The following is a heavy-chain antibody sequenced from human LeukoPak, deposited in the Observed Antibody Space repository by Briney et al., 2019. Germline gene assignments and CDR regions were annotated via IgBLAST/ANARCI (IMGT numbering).Heavy chain of an antibody. J-gene: IGHJ4*02. CDR2: INFSGST. CDR1: DASISGYY. CDR3: ARDLGGIYFDN. D-gene: IGHD1-26*01. Sequence: SESLSLTCTVSDASISGYYWSWIRQPPGKGLEWIGYINFSGSTNYNPSLRSRVTISVDTSKNQLSLKLSSVTAADTAVYYCARDLGGIYFDNWGQGTLVTVSS. V-gene: IGHV4-59*01.